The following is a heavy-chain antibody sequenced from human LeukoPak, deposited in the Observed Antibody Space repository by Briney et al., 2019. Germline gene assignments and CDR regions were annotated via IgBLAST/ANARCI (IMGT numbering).Heavy chain of an antibody. CDR3: ARAKSFSHYYDSSGYYVLYYFDY. D-gene: IGHD3-22*01. CDR1: GFTVSSNY. J-gene: IGHJ4*02. V-gene: IGHV3-66*01. Sequence: GGSLRLSCAASGFTVSSNYMSWVRQAPGKGLEWVSVIYSGGSTYYADSVKGRFTISRDNAKNSLYLQMNSLRAEDTAVYYCARAKSFSHYYDSSGYYVLYYFDYWGQGTLVTVSS. CDR2: IYSGGST.